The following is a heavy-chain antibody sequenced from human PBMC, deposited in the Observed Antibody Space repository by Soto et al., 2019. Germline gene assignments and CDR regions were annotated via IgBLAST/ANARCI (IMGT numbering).Heavy chain of an antibody. V-gene: IGHV4-4*07. Sequence: QVQLQESGPGLVKPSETLSLTCTVSGGSISSYYWSWIRQPAGKGLEWIGRIYTSGSTNYNPSLKSRVTMSVDTSKNQFSLKLSSVTAADTAVYYCARIMVYAPYYYYGMDVWGQGTTVTVSS. CDR2: IYTSGST. J-gene: IGHJ6*02. CDR1: GGSISSYY. D-gene: IGHD2-8*01. CDR3: ARIMVYAPYYYYGMDV.